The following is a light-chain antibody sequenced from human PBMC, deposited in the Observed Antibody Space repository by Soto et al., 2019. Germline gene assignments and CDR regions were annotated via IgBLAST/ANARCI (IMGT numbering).Light chain of an antibody. J-gene: IGLJ2*01. CDR2: EVN. Sequence: QSVLTQPPSASGSPGQSVTISCTGTSSDVGGSNYVSWYQQHPGEAPKLMIYEVNKRPSGVPDRFSGYKSGNTASLTVSGLQAEDEADYYCSAFAGSSTLFGGGTKLTVL. V-gene: IGLV2-8*01. CDR1: SSDVGGSNY. CDR3: SAFAGSSTL.